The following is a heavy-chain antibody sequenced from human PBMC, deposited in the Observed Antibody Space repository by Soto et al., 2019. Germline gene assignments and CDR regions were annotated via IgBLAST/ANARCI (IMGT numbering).Heavy chain of an antibody. D-gene: IGHD2-21*02. J-gene: IGHJ5*02. V-gene: IGHV3-21*01. CDR3: ASSEYCGGDCSTQSWFDP. Sequence: LRLSFEVSGFSFRIYSMNWVRQSAGKGLEWVSSISSKSTHIFYASSVRGRFTISRDNAKKSLFLQMNSLRAEDTAVYYCASSEYCGGDCSTQSWFDPRGQGTLGTVSS. CDR1: GFSFRIYS. CDR2: ISSKSTHI.